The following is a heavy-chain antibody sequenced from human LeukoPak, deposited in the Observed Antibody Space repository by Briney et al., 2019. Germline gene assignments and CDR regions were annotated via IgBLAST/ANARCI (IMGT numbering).Heavy chain of an antibody. Sequence: GGSLRLSCAASGFTFSDYYMSWIRQAPGKGLEWVSYISSSGSTIYYADSVKGRFTISRDNAKNSLYLQMNSLRAEDTAVYYCARHRLTDILTGYYEEAFDIWGQGTMVTVSS. CDR3: ARHRLTDILTGYYEEAFDI. V-gene: IGHV3-11*01. CDR1: GFTFSDYY. D-gene: IGHD3-9*01. J-gene: IGHJ3*02. CDR2: ISSSGSTI.